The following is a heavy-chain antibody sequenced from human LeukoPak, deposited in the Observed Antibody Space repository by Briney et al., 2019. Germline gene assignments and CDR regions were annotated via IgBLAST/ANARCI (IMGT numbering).Heavy chain of an antibody. CDR3: ARDIGSSWGVMEFDY. CDR2: IYYSGST. V-gene: IGHV4-61*01. Sequence: SETLSLTCTVSGGSVSSGSYYWSWIRQPPGKGLEWIGYIYYSGSTNYNPSLTSRVTISVDTSKNQFSLKLSSVTAADTAVYYCARDIGSSWGVMEFDYWGQGTLVTVSS. J-gene: IGHJ4*02. CDR1: GGSVSSGSYY. D-gene: IGHD6-13*01.